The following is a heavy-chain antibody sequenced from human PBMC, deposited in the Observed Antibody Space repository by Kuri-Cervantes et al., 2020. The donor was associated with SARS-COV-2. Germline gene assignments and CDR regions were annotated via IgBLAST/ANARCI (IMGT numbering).Heavy chain of an antibody. CDR2: VNWNGGST. CDR1: GFTFDDYG. CDR3: ARIGELGIPDY. D-gene: IGHD7-27*01. V-gene: IGHV3-20*04. J-gene: IGHJ4*02. Sequence: GGSLRLSCAASGFTFDDYGMSWVRQAPGKGLEWVSRVNWNGGSTGYADSVKGRFTISRDNAKNSLYLQMNSLRAEDTAVYYCARIGELGIPDYWGQGTLVTVSS.